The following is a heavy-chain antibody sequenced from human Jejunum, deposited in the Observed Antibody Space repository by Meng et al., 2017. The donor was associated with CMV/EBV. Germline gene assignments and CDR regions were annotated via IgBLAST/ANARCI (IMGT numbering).Heavy chain of an antibody. CDR1: GFTVSKDW. CDR2: IKSKADGGTT. Sequence: SGAASGFTVSKDWRNWVRQDTGKGLEWVGRIKSKADGGTTDYAAPVKGRFTSSRDDSKNTLYLEMNSLKSENTAVYYCTTLTYWGHGNLVTVSS. J-gene: IGHJ4*01. CDR3: TTLTY. V-gene: IGHV3-15*01.